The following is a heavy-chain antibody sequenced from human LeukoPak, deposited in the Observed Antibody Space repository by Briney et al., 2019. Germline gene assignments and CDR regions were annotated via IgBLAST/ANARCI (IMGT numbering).Heavy chain of an antibody. CDR2: IYPGDSDT. CDR1: GYSFTSYW. V-gene: IGHV5-51*01. D-gene: IGHD5-12*01. CDR3: ARLQSYSVVVATGGYFDY. J-gene: IGHJ4*02. Sequence: RGESPKISCKGSGYSFTSYWIGLVRPMPGKGLEWMWIIYPGDSDTRYSPSFQGQVTISADKSISTAYLQWSSLKASDTAMYYCARLQSYSVVVATGGYFDYWGQGTLVTVSS.